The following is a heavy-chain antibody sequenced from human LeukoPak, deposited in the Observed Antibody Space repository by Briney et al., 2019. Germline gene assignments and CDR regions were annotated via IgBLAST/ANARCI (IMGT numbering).Heavy chain of an antibody. V-gene: IGHV3-48*03. CDR3: ARDLGQYYDTSDNWLDP. CDR1: GFTFSSYE. J-gene: IGHJ5*02. D-gene: IGHD3-22*01. CDR2: ISSSGSTI. Sequence: PGGSLRLSCAASGFTFSSYEMNWVRQAPGKGLEWVSYISSSGSTIYYADSVKGRFTISRDNAKNSLYLQMNSLRAEDTAVYYCARDLGQYYDTSDNWLDPWGQGTLVTVSS.